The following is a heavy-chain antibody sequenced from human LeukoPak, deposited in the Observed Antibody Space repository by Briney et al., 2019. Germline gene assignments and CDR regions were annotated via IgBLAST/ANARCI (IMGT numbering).Heavy chain of an antibody. D-gene: IGHD1-26*01. CDR2: VNDSGGT. Sequence: SETLSLTCAVYIDSFSNYHWNWIRQTPAKGMEWIGEVNDSGGTNISPSLRSRVILSVDTSKNQFSLKLISVTVADTAIYYCARGQGATVPQVGKNWFDPWGQGTRVTVSS. CDR1: IDSFSNYH. CDR3: ARGQGATVPQVGKNWFDP. J-gene: IGHJ5*02. V-gene: IGHV4-34*01.